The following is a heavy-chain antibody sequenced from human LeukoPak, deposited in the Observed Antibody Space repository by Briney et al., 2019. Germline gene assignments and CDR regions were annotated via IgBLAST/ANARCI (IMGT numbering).Heavy chain of an antibody. D-gene: IGHD2-2*01. Sequence: SVKVSCKASGGTFSSYAISWVRQAPGQGLEWMGGIIPNFGTANYAQKFQGRVTITADESTSTAYMELSSLRSEDTAVYYCARDRGYCSSTSCYSNWFDHWGQGTLVTVSS. CDR3: ARDRGYCSSTSCYSNWFDH. CDR2: IIPNFGTA. CDR1: GGTFSSYA. J-gene: IGHJ5*02. V-gene: IGHV1-69*13.